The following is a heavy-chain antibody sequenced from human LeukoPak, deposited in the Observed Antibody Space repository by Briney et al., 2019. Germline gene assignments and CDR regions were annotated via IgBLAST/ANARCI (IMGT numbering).Heavy chain of an antibody. V-gene: IGHV3-53*01. J-gene: IGHJ4*02. CDR2: IYSGGST. D-gene: IGHD3-22*01. Sequence: PGGSLRLSCAASGFTVSSNYMSWVRQAPGKGLEWVSVIYSGGSTYYADSVKGRFTISRDNSKNTLYLQMNSLRAEDTAVYYCATVPPAYYDSSGYLVDYWGQGALVTVSS. CDR1: GFTVSSNY. CDR3: ATVPPAYYDSSGYLVDY.